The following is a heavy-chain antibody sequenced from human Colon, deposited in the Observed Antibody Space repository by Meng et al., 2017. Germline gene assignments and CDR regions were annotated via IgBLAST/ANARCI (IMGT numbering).Heavy chain of an antibody. CDR1: GYTFTSYY. V-gene: IGHV1-46*01. D-gene: IGHD3-22*01. CDR3: ASSLGGGYYYDSGGYFRDAFDI. CDR2: INPSGGSR. J-gene: IGHJ3*02. Sequence: ASVKVSCKASGYTFTSYYMHWVRQAPGQGLEWMGIINPSGGSRSYAQKFQGRVTMTRDTSTSTVYMELSSLRSEDTAVYYCASSLGGGYYYDSGGYFRDAFDIWGQGTMVTVSS.